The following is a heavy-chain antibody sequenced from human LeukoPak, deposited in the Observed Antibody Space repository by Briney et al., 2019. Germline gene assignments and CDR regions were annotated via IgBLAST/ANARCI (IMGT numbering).Heavy chain of an antibody. J-gene: IGHJ4*02. CDR2: ISGTGGST. V-gene: IGHV3-23*01. Sequence: PGGSLRLSCAASGFTFSSYAMNWVRRAPGKGLEWVSTISGTGGSTYYADSVKGRFTISRDTSKNTLYLQMNSLRAEDTAVYYCAKGLSSGDYGLHYWGQGTLVSVCS. CDR1: GFTFSSYA. CDR3: AKGLSSGDYGLHY. D-gene: IGHD4-17*01.